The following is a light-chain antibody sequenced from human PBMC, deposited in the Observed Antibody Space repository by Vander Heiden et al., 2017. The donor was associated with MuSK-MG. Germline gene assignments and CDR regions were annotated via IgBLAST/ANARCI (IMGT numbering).Light chain of an antibody. CDR2: TAS. CDR3: QQSDSTAKT. CDR1: QSITKY. V-gene: IGKV1-39*01. J-gene: IGKJ2*01. Sequence: DIQMTQSPSSLSASVGDRVTITCRASQSITKYLNWYQQKPGKAPNLLIYTASNLQRGVPPRISGSGSGTDFTLTMNNLQPEDFATYYCQQSDSTAKTFGQGTKLEIK.